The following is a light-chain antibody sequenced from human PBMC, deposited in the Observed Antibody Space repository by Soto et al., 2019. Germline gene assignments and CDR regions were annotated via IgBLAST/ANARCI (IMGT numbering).Light chain of an antibody. V-gene: IGLV2-14*03. J-gene: IGLJ1*01. CDR1: SSDVGGFDH. CDR3: NSFTTTNTYV. Sequence: QSVLTQTASVSGSPGQSITISCTGASSDVGGFDHVSWYQQHPGKVPRLLIYDVSSRPSGVSDRFSGSKSGNTASLTISGLQAEDEADYYCNSFTTTNTYVFGIGTKLTVL. CDR2: DVS.